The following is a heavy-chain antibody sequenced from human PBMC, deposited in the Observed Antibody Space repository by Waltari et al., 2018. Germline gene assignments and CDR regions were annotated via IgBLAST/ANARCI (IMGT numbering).Heavy chain of an antibody. J-gene: IGHJ5*02. CDR3: AKGSSWFDP. Sequence: QVQLQESGPGLVKPSQTRSLTCTVSGGSISSGSSYWSWIRQPAGKGLEWIGYIYTSGSTNYNPSLKSRVTISVDTSKNQFSLKLSSVTAADTAVYYCAKGSSWFDPWGQGTLVTVSS. V-gene: IGHV4-61*09. CDR1: GGSISSGSSY. CDR2: IYTSGST.